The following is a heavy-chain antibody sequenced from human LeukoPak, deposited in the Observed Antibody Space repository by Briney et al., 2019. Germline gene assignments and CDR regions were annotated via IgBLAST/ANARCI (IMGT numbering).Heavy chain of an antibody. CDR3: ARGMGYSYGHPQSAFDI. D-gene: IGHD5-18*01. CDR1: GYSFTSYG. Sequence: AAVKVSCKASGYSFTSYGFNWVRQAPGQGLEWMGWMSDYNGKTNYAHSLQGRDTVTADTSTSTAYMELSSLRSEDTAVYYCARGMGYSYGHPQSAFDIWGQGTMVTVSS. J-gene: IGHJ3*02. V-gene: IGHV1-18*01. CDR2: MSDYNGKT.